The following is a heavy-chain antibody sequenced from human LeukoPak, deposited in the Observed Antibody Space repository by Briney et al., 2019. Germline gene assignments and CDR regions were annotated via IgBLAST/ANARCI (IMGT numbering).Heavy chain of an antibody. J-gene: IGHJ4*02. Sequence: GGSLRLSCAASGFTFSSYAMSWVRQAPGKGLEWVSAISGSGGSTYYADSVKGRFTISRDNSKSTLYLQMNSLRAEDTAVYYCAKDHQYYYDSSGYPYFDYWGQGTLVTVSS. CDR1: GFTFSSYA. V-gene: IGHV3-23*01. CDR2: ISGSGGST. D-gene: IGHD3-22*01. CDR3: AKDHQYYYDSSGYPYFDY.